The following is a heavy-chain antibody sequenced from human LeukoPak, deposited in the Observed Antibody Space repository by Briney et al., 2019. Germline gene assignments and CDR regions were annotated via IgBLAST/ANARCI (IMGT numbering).Heavy chain of an antibody. CDR1: GGSISSYY. D-gene: IGHD3-10*01. CDR2: IYYSGST. J-gene: IGHJ4*02. CDR3: ARLRISSGHFDY. Sequence: PSETLSLTCTVSGGSISSYYWSWIRQPPGKGLEWIGYIYYSGSTNYNPSLKSRVTISVDTSKNQFSLKLSSATAADTAVYYCARLRISSGHFDYWGQGTLVTVSS. V-gene: IGHV4-59*08.